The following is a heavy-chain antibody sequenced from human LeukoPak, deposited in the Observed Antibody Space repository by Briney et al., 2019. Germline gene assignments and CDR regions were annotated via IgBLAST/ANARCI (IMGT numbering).Heavy chain of an antibody. CDR1: GGTLSSYA. V-gene: IGHV1-69*05. J-gene: IGHJ6*03. CDR2: IIPIFGTA. Sequence: SVKVSCKASGGTLSSYAISWVRQAPGQGLEWMGRIIPIFGTANYAQKFQGRVTITTDESTSTAYMELSSLRSEDTAVYYCARNYYDSSGYYDYYYYMDVWGKGTTVTVSS. CDR3: ARNYYDSSGYYDYYYYMDV. D-gene: IGHD3-22*01.